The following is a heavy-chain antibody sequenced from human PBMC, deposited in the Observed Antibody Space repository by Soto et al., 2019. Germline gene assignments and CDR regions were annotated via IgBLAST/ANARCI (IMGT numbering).Heavy chain of an antibody. V-gene: IGHV4-39*01. CDR2: IYYSGST. D-gene: IGHD6-6*01. J-gene: IGHJ4*02. CDR1: GASITSTTYF. Sequence: PSETLSLTCSLSGASITSTTYFWAWIRQPPGKGLEWIGSIYYSGSTYYNPSLKSRVTISVDTSKNQFSLKLSSVTAADTAVYYCAGGTSSSVWTDYWGQGTLVTVSS. CDR3: AGGTSSSVWTDY.